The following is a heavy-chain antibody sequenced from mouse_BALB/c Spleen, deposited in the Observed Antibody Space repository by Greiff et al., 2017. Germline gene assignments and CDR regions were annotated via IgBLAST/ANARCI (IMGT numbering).Heavy chain of an antibody. CDR3: ARGGSYAMDY. CDR2: ISYDGSN. CDR1: CYSITSGYY. V-gene: IGHV3-6*02. J-gene: IGHJ4*01. Sequence: DVQLQESGPGLVKPSQSLSLTCSVTCYSITSGYYWNWIRQFPGNKLEWMGYISYDGSNNYNPSLKNRISITRDTSKNQFFLKLNSVTTEDTATYYCARGGSYAMDYWGQGTSVTVSS.